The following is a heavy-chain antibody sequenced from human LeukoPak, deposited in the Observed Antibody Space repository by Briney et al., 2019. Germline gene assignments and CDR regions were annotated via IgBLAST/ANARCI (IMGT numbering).Heavy chain of an antibody. Sequence: GRSLRLSCAASGFTFSSYGMHWVRQAPGKGLEWVAVISYDGSNKYYADSVKGRFTISRDNSKNTLYLQMNSLRAEDTAVYYCARVYYDILTGYHTGPDYWGQGTLVTVSS. CDR2: ISYDGSNK. CDR3: ARVYYDILTGYHTGPDY. J-gene: IGHJ4*02. CDR1: GFTFSSYG. V-gene: IGHV3-33*01. D-gene: IGHD3-9*01.